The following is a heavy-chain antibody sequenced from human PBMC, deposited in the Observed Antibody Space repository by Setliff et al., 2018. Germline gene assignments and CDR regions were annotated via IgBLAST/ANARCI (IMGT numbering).Heavy chain of an antibody. Sequence: PGGSLRLSCAASGFIFRSYIVSWVRQPPGKGLEWVAVIWYDGSNKYYADSVKGRFTISRDNSKNTLFLQMNSLRAEDTAVYYCAKGGRAVAGGAFDIWGQGTMVTVSS. CDR1: GFIFRSYI. CDR2: IWYDGSNK. D-gene: IGHD6-19*01. CDR3: AKGGRAVAGGAFDI. V-gene: IGHV3-33*06. J-gene: IGHJ3*02.